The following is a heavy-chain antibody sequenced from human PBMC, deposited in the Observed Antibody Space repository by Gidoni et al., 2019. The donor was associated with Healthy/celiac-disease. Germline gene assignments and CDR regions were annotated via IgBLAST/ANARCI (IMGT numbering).Heavy chain of an antibody. CDR1: GGSFSGYY. D-gene: IGHD3-10*01. CDR3: ARGGGEITMVRGVIYDY. J-gene: IGHJ4*02. Sequence: QVQLQQWGAGLLKPSETLSLTCAVYGGSFSGYYWSGIRQPPGKGLEWIGEINHSGSTNYNPSLKSRVTISVDTSKNQFSLKLSSVTAADTAVYYCARGGGEITMVRGVIYDYWGQGTLVTVSS. CDR2: INHSGST. V-gene: IGHV4-34*01.